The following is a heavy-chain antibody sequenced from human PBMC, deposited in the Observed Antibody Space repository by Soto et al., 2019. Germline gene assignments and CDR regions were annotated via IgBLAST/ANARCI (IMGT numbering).Heavy chain of an antibody. J-gene: IGHJ6*02. V-gene: IGHV3-33*01. CDR3: ARDPDLLATTLGYGMDV. D-gene: IGHD5-12*01. CDR1: GFTFSSYG. Sequence: GGSLRLSCAASGFTFSSYGMHWVRQAPGKGLEWVAVIWYDGSNKYYADSVKGRFTISRDNSKNTLYLQMNSLRAEDTAVYYCARDPDLLATTLGYGMDVWGQGTTVTVSS. CDR2: IWYDGSNK.